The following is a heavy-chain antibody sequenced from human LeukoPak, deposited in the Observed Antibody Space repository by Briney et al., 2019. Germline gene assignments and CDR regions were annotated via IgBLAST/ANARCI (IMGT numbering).Heavy chain of an antibody. J-gene: IGHJ4*02. CDR3: AKSGGGSGSYYAKNYFDY. CDR1: GFTFSSYG. V-gene: IGHV3-23*01. D-gene: IGHD3-10*01. CDR2: ISASGGSI. Sequence: GGTLRLSCETSGFTFSSYGMSWVRQAPGKGLEWVSAISASGGSIYYADSVKGRFTISRDNYKNTLYLQMNSLRAEDTAVYYCAKSGGGSGSYYAKNYFDYWGQGTLVTVSS.